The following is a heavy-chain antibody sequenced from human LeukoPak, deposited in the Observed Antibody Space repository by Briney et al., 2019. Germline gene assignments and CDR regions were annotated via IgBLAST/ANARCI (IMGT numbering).Heavy chain of an antibody. J-gene: IGHJ4*02. CDR2: IDTNTGNP. CDR3: TRGSGPMANDF. CDR1: GYTFTRYA. D-gene: IGHD5-24*01. V-gene: IGHV7-4-1*02. Sequence: ASVKVSCEASGYTFTRYAMNWVRQAPGQGLEWMGWIDTNTGNPTYAQGFTGRFVFSLDTSVSTAYLQISSLRAEDTAVYYCTRGSGPMANDFWGQGTLVTVSS.